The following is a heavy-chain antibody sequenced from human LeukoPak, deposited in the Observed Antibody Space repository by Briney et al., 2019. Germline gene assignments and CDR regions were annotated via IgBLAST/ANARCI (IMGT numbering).Heavy chain of an antibody. Sequence: GASVKVSCKASGYRFTSFGVSWVRQAPGQGLEWMGWINPNSGGTNYAQKFQGRVTMTRDTSISTAYMELSRLRSDDTAVYYCARERWLQSLFGYWGQGTLVTVSS. CDR3: ARERWLQSLFGY. V-gene: IGHV1-2*02. J-gene: IGHJ4*02. CDR2: INPNSGGT. D-gene: IGHD5-24*01. CDR1: GYRFTSFG.